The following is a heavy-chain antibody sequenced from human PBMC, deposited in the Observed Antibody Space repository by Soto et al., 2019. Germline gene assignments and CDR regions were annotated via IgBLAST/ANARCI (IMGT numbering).Heavy chain of an antibody. CDR2: IIPIFGTA. CDR1: GGTFSSYS. D-gene: IGHD1-26*01. J-gene: IGHJ4*02. V-gene: IGHV1-69*01. CDR3: AKYGGRHSGGSDY. Sequence: QVQLVQSGAEVKKPGSSVKVSCKASGGTFSSYSINWVRQAPGQGLEWMGEIIPIFGTANYAEKFQGRVTITADESTSTAYMELSSLRSEDTAVYYCAKYGGRHSGGSDYWGQGTLVTVSS.